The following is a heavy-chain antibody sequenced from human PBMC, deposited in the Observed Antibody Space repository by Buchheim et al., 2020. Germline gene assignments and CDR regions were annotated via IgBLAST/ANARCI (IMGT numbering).Heavy chain of an antibody. CDR2: ISYDGSNK. V-gene: IGHV3-30*04. J-gene: IGHJ4*02. CDR3: ARDAGSGYYYGFDY. D-gene: IGHD3-22*01. CDR1: GFTFSSYA. Sequence: QVQLVESGGGVVQPGRSLRLSCAASGFTFSSYAMHWVRQAPGKGLEWVAVISYDGSNKYYADSVKGRFTISRDTSKNTLYLQMNSLRAEDTAVYYCARDAGSGYYYGFDYWGQGTL.